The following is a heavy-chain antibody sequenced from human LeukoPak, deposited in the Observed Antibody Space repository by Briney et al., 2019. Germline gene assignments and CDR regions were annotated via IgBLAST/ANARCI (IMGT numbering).Heavy chain of an antibody. V-gene: IGHV4-30-2*01. CDR3: ARIAARGQYFDY. J-gene: IGHJ4*02. CDR2: IYHSGST. Sequence: SQTLSLTCAVSGGSISSGGYSWSWLRQPPGTGLEWIGYIYHSGSTYYNPSLKSRVTISVDRSKNQFSLKLSSVTAADTAVYYCARIAARGQYFDYWGQGTLVTVSS. CDR1: GGSISSGGYS. D-gene: IGHD6-6*01.